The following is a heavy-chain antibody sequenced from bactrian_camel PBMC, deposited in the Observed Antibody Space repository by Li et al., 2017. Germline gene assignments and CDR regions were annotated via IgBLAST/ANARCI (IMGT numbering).Heavy chain of an antibody. J-gene: IGHJ6*01. D-gene: IGHD1*01. CDR3: AAGGHCGTWTFSY. Sequence: VQLVESGGGLVQPGGSLTLSCAASGFTFSRYSLSWVRQAAGKGLEWVSLITSDGSSTYYADSVKGRFTISQDNRKNTMYLQMNSLRVEDTAKYYCAAGGHCGTWTFSYWAQGTQVTVS. CDR1: GFTFSRYS. V-gene: IGHV3S40*01. CDR2: ITSDGSST.